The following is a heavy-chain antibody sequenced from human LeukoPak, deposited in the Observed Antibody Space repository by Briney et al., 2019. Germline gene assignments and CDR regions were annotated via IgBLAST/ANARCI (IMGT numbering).Heavy chain of an antibody. CDR2: ISWNSGSI. V-gene: IGHV3-9*01. Sequence: GRSLRLSCAASGFTFDDYAMHWVRQAPGKGLEWVSGISWNSGSIGYADSVKGRFTISRDNAKNSLYLQMNSLRAEDTAVYYCARGVRGSLGYWGQGTLVTVSS. CDR1: GFTFDDYA. CDR3: ARGVRGSLGY. J-gene: IGHJ4*02. D-gene: IGHD1-26*01.